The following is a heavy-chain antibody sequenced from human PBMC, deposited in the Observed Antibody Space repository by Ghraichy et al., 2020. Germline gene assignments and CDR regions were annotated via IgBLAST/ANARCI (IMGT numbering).Heavy chain of an antibody. CDR2: ISGSGGST. D-gene: IGHD6-19*01. CDR1: GFTFSSYA. Sequence: GGSLRLSCAASGFTFSSYAMSWVRQAPGKGLEWVSAISGSGGSTYYADSVKGRFTISRDNSKNTLYLQMNSLRAEDTAVYYCAKDQSGIAVAGRSAPKYYFDYWGQGTLVTVSS. CDR3: AKDQSGIAVAGRSAPKYYFDY. J-gene: IGHJ4*02. V-gene: IGHV3-23*01.